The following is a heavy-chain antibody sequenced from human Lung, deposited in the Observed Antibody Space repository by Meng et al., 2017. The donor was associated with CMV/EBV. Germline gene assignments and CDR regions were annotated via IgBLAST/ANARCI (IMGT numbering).Heavy chain of an antibody. D-gene: IGHD3-3*01. CDR3: ARVAPSGYRYFDY. V-gene: IGHV7-4-1*02. CDR2: INTNTGNP. J-gene: IGHJ4*02. CDR1: GYTFINYA. Sequence: QGERVQSWSELKKPGASVTFSCKASGYTFINYAMNWVRQAPGQGLEWMGWINTNTGNPTYAQGFTRRFVFSLDTSFRTAYLQISSLKAEDTAVYYCARVAPSGYRYFDYWGQGTLVTVSS.